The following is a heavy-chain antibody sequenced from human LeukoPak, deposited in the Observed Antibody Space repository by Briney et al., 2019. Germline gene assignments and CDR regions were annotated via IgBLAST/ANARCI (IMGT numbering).Heavy chain of an antibody. CDR3: ARASHDYGDYSHFDY. V-gene: IGHV4-4*02. D-gene: IGHD4-17*01. CDR1: GGSISSRNW. CDR2: IYHSGST. Sequence: ASETLSLTCTVSGGSISSRNWWSWVRQPPGKGLEWIGEIYHSGSTNYNPSLKTRVTISVDKSKNQFSLKLSSVTAADTAVYYCARASHDYGDYSHFDYWGQGTLVTVSS. J-gene: IGHJ4*02.